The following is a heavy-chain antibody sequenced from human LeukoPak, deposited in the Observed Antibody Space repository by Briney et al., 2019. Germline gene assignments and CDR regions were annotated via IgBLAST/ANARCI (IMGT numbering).Heavy chain of an antibody. D-gene: IGHD6-13*01. V-gene: IGHV3-30*18. CDR3: AKGRAAAGTWGYYYYYMDV. CDR2: ISYDGSNK. Sequence: GGSLRLSCAASGFTFSSYGMHWVRQAPGKGLEWVAVISYDGSNKYYADSVKGRFTISRGNSKNTLYLQMNSLRAEDTAVYYCAKGRAAAGTWGYYYYYMDVWGKGTTVTVSS. J-gene: IGHJ6*03. CDR1: GFTFSSYG.